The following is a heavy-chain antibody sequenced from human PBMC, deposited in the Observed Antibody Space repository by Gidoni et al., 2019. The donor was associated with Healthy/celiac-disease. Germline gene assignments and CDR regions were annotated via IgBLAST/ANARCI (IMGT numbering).Heavy chain of an antibody. CDR2: ISGDGGST. CDR3: AKDLGRGYSSGWYRGYFDY. Sequence: EVQLVESGGGVVQPGGSLGLSWSAFGFTFGDYAMHWVRQAPGKGLEWVSLISGDGGSTYYADSVKGRFTISRDNSKNSLYLQMNSLRTEDTALYYCAKDLGRGYSSGWYRGYFDYWGQGTLVTVSS. V-gene: IGHV3-43*02. CDR1: GFTFGDYA. D-gene: IGHD6-19*01. J-gene: IGHJ4*02.